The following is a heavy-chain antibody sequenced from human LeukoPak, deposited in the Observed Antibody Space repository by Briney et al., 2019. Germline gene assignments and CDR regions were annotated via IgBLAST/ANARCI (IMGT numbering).Heavy chain of an antibody. CDR1: GGSISSGGYY. J-gene: IGHJ4*02. D-gene: IGHD3-3*01. Sequence: SETLSLTCTVSGGSISSGGYYWSWIRQHSGKGLEWIGYIYYSGSTYYNPSLKSRVTISVDTSKNQFSLKLSSVTAADTAVYYCARVEDGTFDYWGQGTLVTVSS. V-gene: IGHV4-31*03. CDR2: IYYSGST. CDR3: ARVEDGTFDY.